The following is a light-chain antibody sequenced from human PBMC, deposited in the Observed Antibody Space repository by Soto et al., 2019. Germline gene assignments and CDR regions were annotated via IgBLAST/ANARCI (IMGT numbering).Light chain of an antibody. CDR2: KAF. CDR3: QQYNSYPWT. CDR1: QSISSW. V-gene: IGKV1-5*03. J-gene: IGKJ1*01. Sequence: DIQMTQSPSTLSASVGDRVTITCRASQSISSWLAWYQQKPGKAPKLLIYKAFTLESGVPSSFSGSGSGTEFTLTISSLQPDDFATYYCQQYNSYPWTFGQGTKVDI.